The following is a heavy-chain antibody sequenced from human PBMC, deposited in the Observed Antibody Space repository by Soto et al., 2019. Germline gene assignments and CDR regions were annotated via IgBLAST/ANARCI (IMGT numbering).Heavy chain of an antibody. Sequence: QVQLVQSGAEVKKPGASVKVSCKASGYTFTSYDINWVRQATGQGPEWMGWMNPNSGNTGYAQKFQGRVTMTRNTSISTAYMELSSLRSEDTAVYYCARRRKDYGDYYYGMDVWGQGTTVTVSS. J-gene: IGHJ6*02. CDR3: ARRRKDYGDYYYGMDV. D-gene: IGHD4-17*01. CDR1: GYTFTSYD. V-gene: IGHV1-8*01. CDR2: MNPNSGNT.